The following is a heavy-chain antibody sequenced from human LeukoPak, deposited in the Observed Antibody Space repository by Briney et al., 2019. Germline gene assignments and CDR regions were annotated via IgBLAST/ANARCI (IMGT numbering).Heavy chain of an antibody. CDR2: IYHSGST. CDR3: ARVWSGYYGSGSWFDP. V-gene: IGHV4-30-2*01. J-gene: IGHJ5*02. D-gene: IGHD3-10*01. CDR1: GGSISSGGYS. Sequence: SETLSLTCAVSGGSISSGGYSWSWIRQPPGKGLERIGYIYHSGSTYYNPSLKSRVTISVDRSKNQFSLKLSSVTAADTAVYYCARVWSGYYGSGSWFDPWGQGTLVTVSS.